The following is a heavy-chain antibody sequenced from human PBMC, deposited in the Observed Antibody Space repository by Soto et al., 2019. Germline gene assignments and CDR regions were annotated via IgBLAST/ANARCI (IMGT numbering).Heavy chain of an antibody. D-gene: IGHD3-3*01. CDR2: ISYDGSNK. V-gene: IGHV3-30-3*01. J-gene: IGHJ4*02. CDR3: ARDSITIFGVVIWGQGYFDY. Sequence: QVQLVESGGGVVQPGRSLRLSCAASGFTFSSYAMHWVRQAPGKGLEWVAVISYDGSNKYYADSVKGRFTISRDNSKNTLNLQMNSLRAEDTAVYYCARDSITIFGVVIWGQGYFDYWGQGTLVTVSS. CDR1: GFTFSSYA.